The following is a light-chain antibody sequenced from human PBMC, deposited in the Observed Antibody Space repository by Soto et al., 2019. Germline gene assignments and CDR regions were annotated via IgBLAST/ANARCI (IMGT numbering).Light chain of an antibody. Sequence: QSALTQPASVSGSPGQSITISCTGTSSDVGSYNLVSWYQQHPGKAHKLMIYEGSKRPSGVSNRFSGSKSGNTSSLTISGLQAEDEADYYCCSYAGSSTPSVVFGGGTKLTVL. CDR2: EGS. CDR1: SSDVGSYNL. J-gene: IGLJ2*01. CDR3: CSYAGSSTPSVV. V-gene: IGLV2-23*01.